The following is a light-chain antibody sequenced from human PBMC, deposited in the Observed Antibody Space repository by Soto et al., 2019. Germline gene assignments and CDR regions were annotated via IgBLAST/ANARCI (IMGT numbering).Light chain of an antibody. CDR2: SSF. Sequence: IVLPQSPVLLSLSPGERATLSCRASQRVSSGNLVWYHQEPGQAPRLLIFSSFTRATGIPDRVSGSGSGTDFTRTISRLEPEDFAMYYSQQCGSSPVTFGQGIQMDIK. CDR3: QQCGSSPVT. J-gene: IGKJ1*01. CDR1: QRVSSGN. V-gene: IGKV3-20*01.